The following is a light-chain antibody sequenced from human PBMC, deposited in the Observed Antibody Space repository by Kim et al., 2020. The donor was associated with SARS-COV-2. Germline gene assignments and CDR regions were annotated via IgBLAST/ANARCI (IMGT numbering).Light chain of an antibody. Sequence: LSASVGDRVTITCRASQSVGTFLAWYQQKPGKAPELLIYWASRLESGVPTRFSGSGSGTDFTLTISSLQPDDFATYYCQQYSSTWTFGQGTKVDIK. V-gene: IGKV1-5*03. J-gene: IGKJ1*01. CDR1: QSVGTF. CDR3: QQYSSTWT. CDR2: WAS.